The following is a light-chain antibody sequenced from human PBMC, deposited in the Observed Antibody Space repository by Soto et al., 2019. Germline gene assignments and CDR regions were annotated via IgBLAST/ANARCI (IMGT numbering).Light chain of an antibody. CDR1: QSVTTNY. CDR3: QQYGSSPIT. Sequence: EVVLTQSPGTLSLSPGERATLSCRASQSVTTNYLAWYQQKSGQAPRLLIYGASSRATGIPYRFSGSGSGTDFTLTISRLEPEDFAAYFCQQYGSSPITFGQGTRLEIK. CDR2: GAS. J-gene: IGKJ5*01. V-gene: IGKV3-20*01.